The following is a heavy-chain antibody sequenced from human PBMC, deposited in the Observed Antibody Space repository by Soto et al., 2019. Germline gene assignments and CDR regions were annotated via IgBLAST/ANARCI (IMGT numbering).Heavy chain of an antibody. CDR3: ARLTYYDFWSGYYPLYFDY. V-gene: IGHV4-31*03. Sequence: KPSETLSLTCTVSGGSISSGGYYWSWIRQHPGKGLEWIGYIYYSGSTYYIPSLKSRVTISVDTSKNQFSLKLSSVTAADTAVYYCARLTYYDFWSGYYPLYFDYWGQGTLVTVSS. CDR2: IYYSGST. CDR1: GGSISSGGYY. J-gene: IGHJ4*02. D-gene: IGHD3-3*01.